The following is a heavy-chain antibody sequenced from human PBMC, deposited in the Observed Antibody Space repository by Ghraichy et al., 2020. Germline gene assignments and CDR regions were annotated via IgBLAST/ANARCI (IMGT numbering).Heavy chain of an antibody. V-gene: IGHV3-23*01. J-gene: IGHJ4*02. D-gene: IGHD5-12*01. CDR3: ATRQDIVATIDY. CDR2: ISGSGGST. Sequence: GGSLRLSCTASGFTFSSYAMSWVRQAPGKGLEWVSAISGSGGSTYYADSVKGRFTISRDNSKNTLYLQMNSLRAEDTAVYYCATRQDIVATIDYWGQGTLVTVSS. CDR1: GFTFSSYA.